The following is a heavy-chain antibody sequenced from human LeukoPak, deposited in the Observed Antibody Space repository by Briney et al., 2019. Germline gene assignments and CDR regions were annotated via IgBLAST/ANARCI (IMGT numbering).Heavy chain of an antibody. CDR2: IIPILGIA. CDR1: GGTFSSYT. D-gene: IGHD5-18*01. CDR3: ARVGRGYSDRWWFDP. Sequence: SVKVSCKASGGTFSSYTISWVRQAPGQGLEWVGRIIPILGIANYAQKFQGRVTITADKPTSTAYVELSSLRSEDTAVYYCARVGRGYSDRWWFDPWGQGTLVTVSS. V-gene: IGHV1-69*02. J-gene: IGHJ5*02.